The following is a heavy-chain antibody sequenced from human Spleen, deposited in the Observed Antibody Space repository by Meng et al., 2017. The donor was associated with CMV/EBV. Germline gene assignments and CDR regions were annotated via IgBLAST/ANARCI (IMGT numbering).Heavy chain of an antibody. Sequence: QGQLAQVVEGLLKPSETLSPTCAASGGSFGGYYWSWIRQPPGKGLEWIGEINHSGSTNYNPSLKSRVTISVDTSKNQFSLKLSSVTAADTAVYYCARGGRIAVAGFDYWGQGTLVTVSS. D-gene: IGHD6-19*01. J-gene: IGHJ4*02. CDR3: ARGGRIAVAGFDY. V-gene: IGHV4-34*01. CDR1: GGSFGGYY. CDR2: INHSGST.